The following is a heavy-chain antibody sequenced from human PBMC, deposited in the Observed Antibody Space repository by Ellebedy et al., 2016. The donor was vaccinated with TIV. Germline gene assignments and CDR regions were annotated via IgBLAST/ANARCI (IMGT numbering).Heavy chain of an antibody. CDR1: GFTFSSNA. J-gene: IGHJ3*02. D-gene: IGHD3-10*01. Sequence: GESLKISCAASGFTFSSNAMSWVRQAPGKGLEWISSITSSGDNTYYADSVKGRFTISRDNSKNTLYLHMNSLTTEDTAVYYCARDLYFGEGDAFDIWGQGTMVTVSS. V-gene: IGHV3-23*01. CDR2: ITSSGDNT. CDR3: ARDLYFGEGDAFDI.